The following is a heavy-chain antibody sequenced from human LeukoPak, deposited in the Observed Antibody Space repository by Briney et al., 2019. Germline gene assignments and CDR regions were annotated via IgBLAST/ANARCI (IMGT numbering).Heavy chain of an antibody. CDR3: ARSGYSYGFIDY. Sequence: GASVKVSCKASGGTVSRYPISWVRQAPGQRLEWMGWINAGNGNTKYSQEFQGRVTITRDTSASTAYMELSSLRSEDMAVYYCARSGYSYGFIDYWGQGTLVTVSS. J-gene: IGHJ4*02. CDR2: INAGNGNT. V-gene: IGHV1-3*03. CDR1: GGTVSRYP. D-gene: IGHD5-18*01.